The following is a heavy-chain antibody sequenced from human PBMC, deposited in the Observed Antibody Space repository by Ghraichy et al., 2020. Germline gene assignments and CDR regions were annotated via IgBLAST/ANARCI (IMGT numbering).Heavy chain of an antibody. CDR1: GGSFSGYY. CDR2: INHSGST. J-gene: IGHJ6*02. D-gene: IGHD2-2*02. Sequence: SETLSLTCAVYGGSFSGYYWSWIRQPPGKGLEWIGEINHSGSTNYNPSLKSRVTISVDTSKNQFSLKLSSVTAADTAVYYCARNTVVVPAAIISLYYYYGMDVWGQGTTVTVS. CDR3: ARNTVVVPAAIISLYYYYGMDV. V-gene: IGHV4-34*01.